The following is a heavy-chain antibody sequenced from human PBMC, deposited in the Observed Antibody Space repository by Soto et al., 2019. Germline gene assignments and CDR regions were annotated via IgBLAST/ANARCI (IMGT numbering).Heavy chain of an antibody. CDR1: GYTFTNFG. J-gene: IGHJ4*02. CDR2: ITVSNGNA. CDR3: ARWLQLGPLDH. D-gene: IGHD1-7*01. V-gene: IGHV1-18*01. Sequence: QVQLLQSGGEVKKPGASVKIPCRASGYTFTNFGIGWVRQAPGQGLGYMGWITVSNGNANYAPKFQDRVTLTTVTFTYTAYMELRSLISDDTAVYFCARWLQLGPLDHWGQGTLVTVSS.